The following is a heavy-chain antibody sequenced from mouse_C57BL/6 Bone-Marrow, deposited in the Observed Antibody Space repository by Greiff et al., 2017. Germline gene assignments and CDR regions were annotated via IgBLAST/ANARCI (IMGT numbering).Heavy chain of an antibody. CDR3: ARRDFTTVVATVDY. J-gene: IGHJ2*01. CDR2: IDPSDSYT. Sequence: QVQLQQPGAELVKPGASVKLSCKASGYTFTSYWMQWVKQRPGQGLEWIGEIDPSDSYTNYNQKFKGKATLTVDTSSSTAYMQLSSLTSEDSAVYYCARRDFTTVVATVDYWGQGTTLTVSS. V-gene: IGHV1-50*01. CDR1: GYTFTSYW. D-gene: IGHD1-1*01.